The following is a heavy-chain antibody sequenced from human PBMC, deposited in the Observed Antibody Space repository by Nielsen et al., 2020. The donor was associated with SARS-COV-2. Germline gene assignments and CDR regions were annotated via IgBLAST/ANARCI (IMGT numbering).Heavy chain of an antibody. CDR2: IKQDGSEK. D-gene: IGHD3-10*01. J-gene: IGHJ4*02. CDR1: GFTFSSYW. Sequence: GESLKISCAASGFTFSSYWMSWVRQAPGKGLEWVANIKQDGSEKYYVDSVKGRFTISRDNAKNSLYLQMNSLRAEDTAVYYCAKAWGITMVRGVIPPFDYWGQGTLVTVSS. CDR3: AKAWGITMVRGVIPPFDY. V-gene: IGHV3-7*05.